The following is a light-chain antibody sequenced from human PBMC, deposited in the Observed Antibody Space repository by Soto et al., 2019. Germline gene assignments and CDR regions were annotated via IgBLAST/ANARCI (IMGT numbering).Light chain of an antibody. CDR2: KAS. Sequence: DIPMTQSPSILSASVGDRVTISCRASHNVRTWLAWYQQKPGKAPKLLIYKASSLESGVPSRFSGSGSGTEFTLTINSLQPDDFATYYCQQYYDYSAFGPGTKVEIK. V-gene: IGKV1-5*03. J-gene: IGKJ3*01. CDR1: HNVRTW. CDR3: QQYYDYSA.